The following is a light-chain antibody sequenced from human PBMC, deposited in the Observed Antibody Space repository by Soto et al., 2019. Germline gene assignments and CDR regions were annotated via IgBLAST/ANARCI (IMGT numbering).Light chain of an antibody. V-gene: IGKV3-20*01. CDR2: GAS. CDR3: QQYYTSPT. J-gene: IGKJ3*01. Sequence: EIVMTQSPGTLSLSPGKRATLSCRASQSISSSSLAWYQQKPGQAPRLLIFGASSRATGIPDRFSGTGSGTDFTLTISRLEPEDFAVYYCQQYYTSPTFGPGTKVEI. CDR1: QSISSSS.